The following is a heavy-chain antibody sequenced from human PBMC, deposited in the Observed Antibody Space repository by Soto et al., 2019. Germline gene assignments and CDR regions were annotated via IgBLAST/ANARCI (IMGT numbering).Heavy chain of an antibody. CDR2: LYYGRSA. D-gene: IGHD3-22*01. CDR3: ALRSMAVVPEY. J-gene: IGHJ4*02. Sequence: QVQLQESGPGLVKPSETLSLTCAVSGDSISSYYCMWIRQPPGKGLESIGYLYYGRSANYNPSLQSRVTLSVETSANKWSLTLSSMTAADTAVYYCALRSMAVVPEYWGQGTLVTVSS. V-gene: IGHV4-59*01. CDR1: GDSISSYY.